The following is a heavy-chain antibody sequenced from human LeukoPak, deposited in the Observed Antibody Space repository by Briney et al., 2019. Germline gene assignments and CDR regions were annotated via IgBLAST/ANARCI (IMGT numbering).Heavy chain of an antibody. D-gene: IGHD3-10*01. CDR1: GYSFTNYW. CDR3: ARQRVPARGYDAFDI. V-gene: IGHV5-51*01. J-gene: IGHJ3*02. Sequence: GESLTISCKGSGYSFTNYWIGWVRQMPGKGLECMGIIYPGDSETRYSPSFQGQVTISADRSISTAYLQWTSLKASDTAMYYCARQRVPARGYDAFDIWGQGTMATVSS. CDR2: IYPGDSET.